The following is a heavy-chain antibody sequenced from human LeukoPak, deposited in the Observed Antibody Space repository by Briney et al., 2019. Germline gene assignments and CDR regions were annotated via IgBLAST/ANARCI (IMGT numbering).Heavy chain of an antibody. CDR2: INPSGGST. CDR3: ARNVGSGFDN. J-gene: IGHJ4*02. D-gene: IGHD2-15*01. Sequence: ASVKVSCKTSGYTFSSYYIHWVRQATGQGLEWMGFINPSGGSTSYAQKFQGRVSMTRDMSTSTVYMDLSSLRSDDSAVYWCARNVGSGFDNWGQGTLVTVSS. V-gene: IGHV1-46*01. CDR1: GYTFSSYY.